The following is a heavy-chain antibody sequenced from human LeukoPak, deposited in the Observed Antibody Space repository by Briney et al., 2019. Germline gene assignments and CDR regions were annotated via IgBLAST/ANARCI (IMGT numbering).Heavy chain of an antibody. V-gene: IGHV4-39*01. CDR3: ARQGVGATDC. J-gene: IGHJ4*02. CDR1: GGSISSCTYY. D-gene: IGHD1-26*01. CDR2: ITYSGST. Sequence: SETLSLTCTVSGGSISSCTYYWAWIRQSPGKGREWIGSITYSGSTYYNPSLESRVTISVDTSKNQFSLRLISVTAVDTAVYYCARQGVGATDCWGQGTLVTVSS.